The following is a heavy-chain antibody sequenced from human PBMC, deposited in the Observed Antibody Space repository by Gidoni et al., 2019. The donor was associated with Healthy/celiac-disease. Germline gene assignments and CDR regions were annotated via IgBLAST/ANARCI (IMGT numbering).Heavy chain of an antibody. CDR1: GFTFSSYA. J-gene: IGHJ4*02. Sequence: QVQLVESGGGVVQPGRSLRLSCAASGFTFSSYAMHWVRQAPGKGLGWVAVIAYDGSNKYYADSVKGRFTISRDNSKNTLYLQMNSLRAEDTAVYYCARGGPDGWGQGTLVTVSS. D-gene: IGHD3-16*01. CDR2: IAYDGSNK. CDR3: ARGGPDG. V-gene: IGHV3-30-3*01.